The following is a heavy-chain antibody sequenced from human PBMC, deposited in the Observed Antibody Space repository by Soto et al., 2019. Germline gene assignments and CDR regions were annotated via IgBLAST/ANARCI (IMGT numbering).Heavy chain of an antibody. D-gene: IGHD3-22*01. V-gene: IGHV4-61*01. CDR3: ARTYYFDSSGFA. CDR2: LYRSGTT. CDR1: GGSVTSGSYY. Sequence: QVQLQESGPGLVKPSETLSLTCTVSGGSVTSGSYYWSWIRQPPGKGLEWIGYLYRSGTTNYNPSFKSRVSISVDTSENQFSLKLKSVTAADTAVYYCARTYYFDSSGFAWGQGTLVTVSS. J-gene: IGHJ5*02.